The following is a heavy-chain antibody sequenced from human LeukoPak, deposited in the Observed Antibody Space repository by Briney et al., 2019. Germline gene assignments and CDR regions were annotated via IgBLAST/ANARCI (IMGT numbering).Heavy chain of an antibody. Sequence: GRSLRLSCAASGFTFSSYGMHWVRQAPGKGLEWVAVISYDGSNKYYADSVKGRFTISRDNSKNTLYLQMNSLRAEDTAVYYCAKGLRSRVVITFFDYWGQGTLVTVSS. CDR3: AKGLRSRVVITFFDY. V-gene: IGHV3-30*18. CDR2: ISYDGSNK. D-gene: IGHD3-22*01. CDR1: GFTFSSYG. J-gene: IGHJ4*02.